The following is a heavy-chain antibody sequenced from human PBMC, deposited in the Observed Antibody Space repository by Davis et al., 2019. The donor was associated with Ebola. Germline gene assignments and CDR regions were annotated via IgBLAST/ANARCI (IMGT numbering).Heavy chain of an antibody. V-gene: IGHV4-39*07. D-gene: IGHD2-21*02. CDR3: AREMGDSSFDY. CDR2: IYYSGST. CDR1: GGSISSSRYY. Sequence: SETLSLTCTVSGGSISSSRYYWGWIRQPPGKGLEWIGSIYYSGSTNYNPSLKSRVTISVDTSKNQFSLKLSSVTAADTAVYYCAREMGDSSFDYWGQGTLVTVSS. J-gene: IGHJ4*02.